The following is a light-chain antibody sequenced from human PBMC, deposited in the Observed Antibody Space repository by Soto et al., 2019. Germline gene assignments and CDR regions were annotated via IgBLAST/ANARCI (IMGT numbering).Light chain of an antibody. V-gene: IGKV1-39*01. J-gene: IGKJ3*01. CDR3: QQSYSTLFT. CDR2: DAF. Sequence: DIQMTQSPSSLSSSVGDIVTITCRASQSISNYLNWYQQKPGKAPKLLIYDAFSLQSGVPSRFSGSGSGTDFTLTISSLQPEDFATYYCQQSYSTLFTFGPGTKVDIK. CDR1: QSISNY.